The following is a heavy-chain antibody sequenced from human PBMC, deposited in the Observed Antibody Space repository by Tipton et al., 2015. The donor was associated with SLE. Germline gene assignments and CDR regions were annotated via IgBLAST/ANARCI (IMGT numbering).Heavy chain of an antibody. Sequence: TLSLTCTVSDGSIRSTNYYWGWIRQPPGKRPEWIGNVYHSGSTYYNPSLKRRVTILVETSKNQFSLRLLSVTAADTAVYYCARALGGRCSGGNCYSLFDPWGQGTLVTVSS. D-gene: IGHD2-15*01. CDR2: VYHSGST. V-gene: IGHV4-39*07. CDR3: ARALGGRCSGGNCYSLFDP. J-gene: IGHJ5*02. CDR1: DGSIRSTNYY.